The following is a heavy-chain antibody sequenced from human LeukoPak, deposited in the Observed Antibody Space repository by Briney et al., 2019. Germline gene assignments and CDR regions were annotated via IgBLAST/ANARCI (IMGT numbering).Heavy chain of an antibody. CDR1: GFTFTGYW. V-gene: IGHV3-21*01. CDR2: ISSSSSYI. CDR3: ASGGYCSSTSCYFDY. Sequence: GGSLRLSCAASGFTFTGYWMNWVRQAPGKGLEWVSSISSSSSYIYYADSVKGRFTISRDNAKNSLYLQMNSLRAEDTALYYCASGGYCSSTSCYFDYWGQGTLVTVSS. D-gene: IGHD2-2*01. J-gene: IGHJ4*02.